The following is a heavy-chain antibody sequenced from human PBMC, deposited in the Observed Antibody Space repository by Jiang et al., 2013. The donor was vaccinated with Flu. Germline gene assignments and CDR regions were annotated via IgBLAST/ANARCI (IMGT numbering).Heavy chain of an antibody. D-gene: IGHD1-1*01. CDR2: IYTSGST. CDR3: AREGGRYNWKARDY. V-gene: IGHV4-61*02. J-gene: IGHJ4*02. CDR1: GGSISSGSYY. Sequence: PGLVKPSQTLSLTCTVSGGSISSGSYYWSWIRQPAGKGLEWIGRIYTSGSTNYNPSLKSRVTISVDTSKNQFSLKLSSVTAADTAVYYCAREGGRYNWKARDYWGQGTLVTVSS.